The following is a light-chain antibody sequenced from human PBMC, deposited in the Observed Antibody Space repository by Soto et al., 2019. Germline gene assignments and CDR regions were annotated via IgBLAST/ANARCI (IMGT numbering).Light chain of an antibody. V-gene: IGKV3-20*01. CDR2: GAS. CDR3: QQYGSSIT. CDR1: QSVSSSY. Sequence: EIELTQSPGTLSLSPGERATLSCRASQSVSSSYLAWYQQKPGQAPRLLIYGASRRATGIPDRFSGSGSGSDFTLTISRLEPEDFAVYYCQQYGSSITFGQGTRLEIK. J-gene: IGKJ5*01.